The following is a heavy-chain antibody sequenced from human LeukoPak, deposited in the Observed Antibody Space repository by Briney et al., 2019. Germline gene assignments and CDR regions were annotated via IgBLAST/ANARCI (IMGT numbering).Heavy chain of an antibody. Sequence: ASVKVSCKVSGYTLTELSVHWVRQAPGKGLEWMGGFDPEDGETIYAQKFQGRVTMTEDTSTDTAYMELSSLRSEDTAVYYCATASPPSYGSGSYYLFDYWGQGTLVTVSS. J-gene: IGHJ4*02. D-gene: IGHD3-10*01. CDR2: FDPEDGET. CDR1: GYTLTELS. CDR3: ATASPPSYGSGSYYLFDY. V-gene: IGHV1-24*01.